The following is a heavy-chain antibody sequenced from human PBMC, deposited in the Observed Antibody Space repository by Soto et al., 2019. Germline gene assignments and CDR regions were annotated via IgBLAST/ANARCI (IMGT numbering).Heavy chain of an antibody. CDR2: ISYDGSNK. V-gene: IGHV3-30*18. J-gene: IGHJ6*02. CDR3: AKANSGYDGRYYYYYYGMDV. CDR1: GFTFSSYG. Sequence: PGGSLRLSCAASGFTFSSYGMHWVRQAPGKGLEWVAVISYDGSNKYYADSVKGRFTISRDNSKNTLYLQMNSLGAEDTAVYYCAKANSGYDGRYYYYYYGMDVWGQGTTVTVSS. D-gene: IGHD5-12*01.